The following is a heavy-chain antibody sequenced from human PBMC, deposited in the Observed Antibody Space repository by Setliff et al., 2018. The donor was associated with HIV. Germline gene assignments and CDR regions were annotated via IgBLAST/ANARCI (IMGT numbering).Heavy chain of an antibody. V-gene: IGHV4-4*02. Sequence: SETLSLTCDVSGGSISSFNWWSWVRQSPGKGLEWIGEIYHTGSTNYSPSLKSRVTISVDKSKNQFSLRLTSVTAADTAVYYCARDRYDSSGYRNRALDIWGQGTMVTVSS. J-gene: IGHJ3*02. CDR2: IYHTGST. D-gene: IGHD3-22*01. CDR1: GGSISSFNW. CDR3: ARDRYDSSGYRNRALDI.